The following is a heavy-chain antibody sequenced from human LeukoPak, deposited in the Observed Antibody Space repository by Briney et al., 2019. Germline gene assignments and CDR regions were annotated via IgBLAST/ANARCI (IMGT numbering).Heavy chain of an antibody. D-gene: IGHD3-3*01. J-gene: IGHJ4*02. V-gene: IGHV4-59*12. CDR1: GGSINSYY. CDR3: ASSYYDFWSGSDYFDY. Sequence: PSETLSLTCTVSGGSINSYYWSWIRQPPGKGLEWIGYIYYSGSTNYKSSLKSRVTMSVDTSKNQFSLKLSSVTAADTAVYYCASSYYDFWSGSDYFDYWGQGTLVTVSS. CDR2: IYYSGST.